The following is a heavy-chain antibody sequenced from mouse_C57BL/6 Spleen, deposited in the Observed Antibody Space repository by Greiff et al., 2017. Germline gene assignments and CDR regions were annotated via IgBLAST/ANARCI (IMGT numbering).Heavy chain of an antibody. CDR2: ISSGGSYT. CDR1: GFTFSSYG. Sequence: DVKLVDSGGDLVKPGGSLKLSCAASGFTFSSYGMSWVRQTPDKRLEWVATISSGGSYTYYPDSVKGRFTISRDNAKNTLYLQMSSLKSEDTAMYYCARHERGSGFDYWGQGTTLTVSS. CDR3: ARHERGSGFDY. V-gene: IGHV5-6*02. D-gene: IGHD1-3*01. J-gene: IGHJ2*01.